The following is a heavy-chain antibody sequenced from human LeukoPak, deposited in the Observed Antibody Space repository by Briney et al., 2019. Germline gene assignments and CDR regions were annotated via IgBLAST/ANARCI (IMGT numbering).Heavy chain of an antibody. CDR1: GGSISSYY. V-gene: IGHV4-59*08. D-gene: IGHD5-24*01. CDR3: ARRRGDGYFDY. J-gene: IGHJ4*02. Sequence: SETLSLTCTVSGGSISSYYWTWIRQPPGKGLEWIGYIYHTGSTNCNPSLKSRVTISADTSNDQFSLKLSSVTAADTAMYYCARRRGDGYFDYWGLGTLVTVSS. CDR2: IYHTGST.